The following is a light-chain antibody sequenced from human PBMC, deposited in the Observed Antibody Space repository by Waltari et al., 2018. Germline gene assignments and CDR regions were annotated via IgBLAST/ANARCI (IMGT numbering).Light chain of an antibody. J-gene: IGLJ2*01. CDR1: SSHVGGYNY. Sequence: QSALTQPASVSGSPGQSITISCTGTSSHVGGYNYVSWYQQHPGKAPKLMIYEVSNRPSGVSNRFSGSKSGNTASLTISGLQAEDEADYYCSSYTSSSLVVFGGGTKLTVL. V-gene: IGLV2-14*01. CDR2: EVS. CDR3: SSYTSSSLVV.